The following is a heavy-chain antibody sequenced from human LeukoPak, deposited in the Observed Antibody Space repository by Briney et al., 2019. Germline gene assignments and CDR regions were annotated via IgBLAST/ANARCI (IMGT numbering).Heavy chain of an antibody. V-gene: IGHV1-18*01. CDR3: ARIAAAGYYYYYYMDV. D-gene: IGHD6-13*01. J-gene: IGHJ6*03. CDR1: GYTFTSYG. Sequence: GASVKVSCKASGYTFTSYGISWVRQAPGQGLEWMGWISAYNGNTNYAQKLQGRVTMTTDTSTSTAYMELRSLRSDDTAVYYCARIAAAGYYYYYYMDVWGKGTTVTISS. CDR2: ISAYNGNT.